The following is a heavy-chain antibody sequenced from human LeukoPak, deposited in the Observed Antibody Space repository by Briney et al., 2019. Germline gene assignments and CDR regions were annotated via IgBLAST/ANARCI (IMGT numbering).Heavy chain of an antibody. D-gene: IGHD2-2*01. Sequence: GGSLRLSCAASGFTFSSYGMHWVRRAPGKGLEWVAFLRYDGISKYYADSVKGRFTISRDNSKNTLYLQMNSLRAEDTAVYYCAKDLYIVIVPAAIDYWGQGTLVTVSS. CDR1: GFTFSSYG. J-gene: IGHJ4*02. CDR3: AKDLYIVIVPAAIDY. CDR2: LRYDGISK. V-gene: IGHV3-30*02.